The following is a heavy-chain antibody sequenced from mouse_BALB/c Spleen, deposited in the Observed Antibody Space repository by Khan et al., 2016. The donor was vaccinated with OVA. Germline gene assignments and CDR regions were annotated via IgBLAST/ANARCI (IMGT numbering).Heavy chain of an antibody. D-gene: IGHD1-1*01. V-gene: IGHV2-9*02. Sequence: QVQLKESGPGLVAPSQTLSITCTVSGFSLSSYGVHWVRQPPGKGLEWLGVIWAGGSTNHNSALMSSLSISKDNSKCQVFLKMNSLQTDDTAMYYCARAFYYGAWFAYWGQGTLVTVSA. CDR3: ARAFYYGAWFAY. CDR2: IWAGGST. CDR1: GFSLSSYG. J-gene: IGHJ3*01.